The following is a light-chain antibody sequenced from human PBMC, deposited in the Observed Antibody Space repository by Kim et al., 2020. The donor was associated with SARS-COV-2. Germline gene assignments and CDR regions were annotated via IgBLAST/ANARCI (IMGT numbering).Light chain of an antibody. CDR1: SNNVGNQG. CDR3: SAWDSSLSAWV. Sequence: QAGLTQPPSVSTGLRQTATLTCTGNSNNVGNQGAAWLQQHQGHPPKLLSYRNNNRPSGISERLSASRSGNTASLTITGLQPEDEADYYCSAWDSSLSAWVFGGGNQLTVL. V-gene: IGLV10-54*01. CDR2: RNN. J-gene: IGLJ3*02.